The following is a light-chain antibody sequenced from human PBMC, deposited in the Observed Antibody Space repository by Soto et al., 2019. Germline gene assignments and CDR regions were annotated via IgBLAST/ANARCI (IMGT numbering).Light chain of an antibody. V-gene: IGKV3-20*01. CDR1: QSVSGSY. Sequence: LLTQSPGTLSLCLGELAXLSRSASQSVSGSYFAWYQHKPGQAPRLLIHGPSNRAPGTPDRFSGSGSGTDFTLTISRLEPEDFGVYYCQQFGSSPRTFGQGTRLEIK. CDR3: QQFGSSPRT. CDR2: GPS. J-gene: IGKJ5*01.